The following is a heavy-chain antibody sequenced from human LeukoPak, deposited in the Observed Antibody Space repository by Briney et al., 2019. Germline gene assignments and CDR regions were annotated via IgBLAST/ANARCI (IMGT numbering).Heavy chain of an antibody. J-gene: IGHJ6*02. CDR3: ARSGFGDCGGDCYVYYYGMDV. V-gene: IGHV4-39*01. CDR2: IYYSGST. CDR1: GGSISSSSYY. Sequence: SETLSLTCTVSGGSISSSSYYWGWLRQPPGKGLEWIGSIYYSGSTYYNPSLKSRVTISVDTSKNQFSLKLSSVTAADTAVYYCARSGFGDCGGDCYVYYYGMDVWGQGTTVTVSS. D-gene: IGHD2-21*02.